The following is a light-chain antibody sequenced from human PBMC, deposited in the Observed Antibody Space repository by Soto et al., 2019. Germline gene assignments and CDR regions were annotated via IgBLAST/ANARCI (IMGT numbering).Light chain of an antibody. V-gene: IGKV3-15*01. J-gene: IGKJ1*01. CDR1: QSVRSN. Sequence: VETQWPATRCVGAGERASLSCRASQSVRSNFACSHQTPPQAPSLLIYRASSRPTAIPARFSGSLSWTESSLTISPLLSHASAASYSQPYHTSPPATFGRGTKVDIK. CDR2: RAS. CDR3: QPYHTSPPAT.